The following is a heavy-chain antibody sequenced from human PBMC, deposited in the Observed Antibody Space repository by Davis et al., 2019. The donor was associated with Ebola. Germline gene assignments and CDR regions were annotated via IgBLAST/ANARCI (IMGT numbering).Heavy chain of an antibody. Sequence: GGSLRLSCADSGFTFSSYSMNWVRQAPGKGLEWVLSISSSSSYIYYADSVKGRFTISRDNAKNSLYLQMNSLRAEDTAVYYCARVGSTGFGELLLAVDAFDIWGQGTMVTVSS. CDR2: ISSSSSYI. D-gene: IGHD3-10*01. V-gene: IGHV3-21*01. CDR1: GFTFSSYS. J-gene: IGHJ3*02. CDR3: ARVGSTGFGELLLAVDAFDI.